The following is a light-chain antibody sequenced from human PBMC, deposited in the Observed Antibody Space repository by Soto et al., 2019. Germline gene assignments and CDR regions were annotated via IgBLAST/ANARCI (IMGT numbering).Light chain of an antibody. J-gene: IGKJ4*01. CDR3: QRYDDWPLLT. CDR1: RSVTNNN. CDR2: GAS. V-gene: IGKV3-15*01. Sequence: EMVMTQSPATLSVSPGERATLSCRASRSVTNNNLAWYQQKPGRPPRLLIYGASTRANGVPVRFSGSGSGTDFNLTISSLQSEDFAVYYCQRYDDWPLLTFGGGTKVEIK.